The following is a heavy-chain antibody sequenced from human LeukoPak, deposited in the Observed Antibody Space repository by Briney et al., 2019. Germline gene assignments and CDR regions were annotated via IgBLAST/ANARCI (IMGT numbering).Heavy chain of an antibody. D-gene: IGHD2-21*02. J-gene: IGHJ4*02. CDR3: ARKSGLAYCGGDCLTPFDY. CDR2: ISSSGSTI. CDR1: GFTFSDYY. Sequence: GGSLRLSCAASGFTFSDYYMSWIRQAPGKGLEWVSYISSSGSTIYYADSVKGRFTISRDNAKNSLYLQMNSLRAEDTAVYYCARKSGLAYCGGDCLTPFDYWGQGTLVTVSS. V-gene: IGHV3-11*01.